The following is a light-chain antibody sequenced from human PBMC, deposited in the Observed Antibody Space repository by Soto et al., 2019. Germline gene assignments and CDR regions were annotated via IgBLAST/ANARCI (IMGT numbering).Light chain of an antibody. CDR2: EGS. V-gene: IGLV2-23*01. J-gene: IGLJ2*01. CDR3: CSYAGSSTLV. Sequence: QSALTQPASVSGSPVQSITISCTVTSIDVGSYNLVSWYQQHPGKAPKLMIYEGSKRPSGVSNRFSGSKSGNTASLTISGLQAEDEADYYCCSYAGSSTLVFGGGTKLTVL. CDR1: SIDVGSYNL.